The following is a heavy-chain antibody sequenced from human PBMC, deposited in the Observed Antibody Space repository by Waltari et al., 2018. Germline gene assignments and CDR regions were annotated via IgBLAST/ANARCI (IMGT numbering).Heavy chain of an antibody. CDR2: ISNDGSSI. CDR3: ARGDYGMDV. J-gene: IGHJ6*02. V-gene: IGHV3-30*04. CDR1: GCPSSGFN. Sequence: QMQLVESGGGVVQPGGSLRLACAASGCPSSGFNMYWVRQAPGKGLEWVTLISNDGSSIHYADSVKARFFISRDNSKNALYLQLNSLRTDDTAVYYCARGDYGMDVWGQGTTVTVSS.